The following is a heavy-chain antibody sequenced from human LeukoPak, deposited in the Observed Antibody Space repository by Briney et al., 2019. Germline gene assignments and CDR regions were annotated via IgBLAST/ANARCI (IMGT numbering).Heavy chain of an antibody. V-gene: IGHV5-51*01. J-gene: IGHJ6*03. Sequence: GESLKISCKGSGYSFTSYWIGWVRQMPGKGLEWMGIIYPGDSDTRYSPSFQGQVTISADKSISTAYLQWSSLKASDTAMYYCARTMVRGGGGRPYYYYYMDVWGKGTTVTISS. CDR2: IYPGDSDT. CDR1: GYSFTSYW. D-gene: IGHD3-10*01. CDR3: ARTMVRGGGGRPYYYYYMDV.